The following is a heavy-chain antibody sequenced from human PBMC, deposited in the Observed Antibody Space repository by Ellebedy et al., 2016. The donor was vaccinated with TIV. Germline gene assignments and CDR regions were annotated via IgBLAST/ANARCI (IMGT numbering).Heavy chain of an antibody. V-gene: IGHV3-30*18. CDR2: ISYDGSNK. J-gene: IGHJ4*02. CDR3: AKDNGYTTPIY. Sequence: GGSLRLXCAASGFTFSSYGMHWVRQAPGKGLEWVAVISYDGSNKYYADSVKGRFTISRDNSKNTLYLQMNSLRAEDTAVYYCAKDNGYTTPIYWGQGTLVTVSS. CDR1: GFTFSSYG. D-gene: IGHD6-13*01.